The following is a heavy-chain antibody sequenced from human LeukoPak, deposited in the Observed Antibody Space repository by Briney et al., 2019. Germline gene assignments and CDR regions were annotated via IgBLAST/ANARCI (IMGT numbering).Heavy chain of an antibody. Sequence: GGSLRLSCVASEFTFSSYAMNWVRQAPGKGLEWVSSISSSSSYIYYADSVKGRFTISRDNAKNSLYLQMNSLRAEDTAVYYCARVKGYYDFWSGYRAYGMDVWGQGTTVTVSS. CDR1: EFTFSSYA. D-gene: IGHD3-3*01. V-gene: IGHV3-21*01. CDR3: ARVKGYYDFWSGYRAYGMDV. J-gene: IGHJ6*02. CDR2: ISSSSSYI.